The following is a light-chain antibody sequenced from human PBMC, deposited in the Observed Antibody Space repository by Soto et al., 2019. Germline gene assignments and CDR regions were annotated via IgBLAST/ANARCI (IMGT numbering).Light chain of an antibody. CDR3: QSGVT. CDR1: QDISNY. CDR2: DAS. J-gene: IGKJ3*01. V-gene: IGKV1-33*01. Sequence: DLQMTQSPSSLSASVGDRVTITCQASQDISNYLNWYQQKPGKAPKLLIYDASNLETGVPSRFSGSGSGTDFTFTISSLQPEDIATYYCQSGVTFGPGTKVDIK.